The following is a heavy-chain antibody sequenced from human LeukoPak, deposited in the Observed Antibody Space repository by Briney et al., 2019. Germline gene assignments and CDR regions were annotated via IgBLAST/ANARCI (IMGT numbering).Heavy chain of an antibody. CDR2: ISSDGSNK. CDR3: APTSVSGNYLDALDY. V-gene: IGHV3-30-3*01. J-gene: IGHJ4*02. D-gene: IGHD3-10*01. Sequence: PGRSLRLSCAASGFTFSSYVMHWVRQAPGKGLEWVAFISSDGSNKDYAGSVKGRFTISRDNSKNTLYVQMNSLRVEDTAVYYCAPTSVSGNYLDALDYWGQGTLVTVSS. CDR1: GFTFSSYV.